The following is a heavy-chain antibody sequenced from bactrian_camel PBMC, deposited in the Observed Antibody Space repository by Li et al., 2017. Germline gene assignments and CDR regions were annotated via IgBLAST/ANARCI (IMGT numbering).Heavy chain of an antibody. J-gene: IGHJ4*01. CDR2: IDTDGST. V-gene: IGHV3S26*01. CDR3: AADPEEPWDLDSCPAEFAY. D-gene: IGHD1*01. CDR1: EFTVSTDC. Sequence: HVQLVESGGGSIQAGGSLRLACVASEFTVSTDCMAWFRQVPGKGREGVAAIDTDGSTRYADSVKGRFTISKDNAKNALYLQMNSLKPEDTAMYYCAADPEEPWDLDSCPAEFAYWGQGTQVTVS.